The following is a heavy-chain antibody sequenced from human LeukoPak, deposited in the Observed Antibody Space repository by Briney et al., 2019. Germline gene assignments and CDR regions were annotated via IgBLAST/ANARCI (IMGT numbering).Heavy chain of an antibody. CDR1: GFTFSSYG. CDR3: AKASPGYSSGWRSYYMDV. Sequence: GGSLRLSCAASGFTFSSYGMSWVRQAPGKGLEWVSAISGSGGSTYYADSVKGRFTISRDNSKNTLYLQMNSLRAEDTAVYYCAKASPGYSSGWRSYYMDVWGKGTTVTISS. V-gene: IGHV3-23*01. J-gene: IGHJ6*03. CDR2: ISGSGGST. D-gene: IGHD6-19*01.